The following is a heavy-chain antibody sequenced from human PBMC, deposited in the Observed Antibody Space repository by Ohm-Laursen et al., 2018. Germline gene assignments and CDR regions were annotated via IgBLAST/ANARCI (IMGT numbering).Heavy chain of an antibody. CDR2: MSGSGGST. Sequence: GQTLSLTCAASGFTFRSYAMSWVRQAPGKGLEWVSGMSGSGGSTYYADSVKGRFTISRDNSKNTLFLQMNSLRAEDTAVYYCAKVPHDSSGYYYFDYWGQGTLVTVSS. CDR3: AKVPHDSSGYYYFDY. CDR1: GFTFRSYA. J-gene: IGHJ4*02. V-gene: IGHV3-23*01. D-gene: IGHD3-22*01.